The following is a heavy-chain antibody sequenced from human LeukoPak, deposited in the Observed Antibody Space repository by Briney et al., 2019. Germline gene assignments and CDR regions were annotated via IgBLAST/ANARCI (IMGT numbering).Heavy chain of an antibody. CDR1: GYTFTGYY. CDR2: INPNSGGT. CDR3: ARPWYDYVWGSFDP. J-gene: IGHJ5*02. V-gene: IGHV1-2*02. D-gene: IGHD3-16*01. Sequence: EASVKVSCKASGYTFTGYYMHWVRQAPGQGLEWMGWINPNSGGTNYAQKFQGRVTMTRDTSISTAYMELSRLKSDDTAVYYCARPWYDYVWGSFDPWGQGTLVTVSS.